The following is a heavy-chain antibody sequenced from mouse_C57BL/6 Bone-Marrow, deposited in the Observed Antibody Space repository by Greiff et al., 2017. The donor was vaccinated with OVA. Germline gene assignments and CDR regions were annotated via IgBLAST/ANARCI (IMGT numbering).Heavy chain of an antibody. V-gene: IGHV1-26*01. CDR2: INPNNGGT. CDR3: ARGVDLAWFAY. Sequence: VQLQQSGPELVKPGASVKISCKASGYTFTDYYMNWVKQSHGKSLEWIGDINPNNGGTSYNQKFKGKATLTVDKSSSTAYMELRSLTSEDSAVYYSARGVDLAWFAYWGQGTLVTVSA. J-gene: IGHJ3*01. CDR1: GYTFTDYY.